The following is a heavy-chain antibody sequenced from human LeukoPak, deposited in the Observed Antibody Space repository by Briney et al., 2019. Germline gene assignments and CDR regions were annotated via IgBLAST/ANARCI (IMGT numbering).Heavy chain of an antibody. CDR1: GYIFTSYY. Sequence: LWASVKVSCKASGYIFTSYYMHWVRQAPGQGLEWMGIINPSGGSTSYAQKFQGRVTMTRDTSTSTVYMELSSLRSEDTAVYYCARDGVAVAGRSMSYFDYWGQGTLVTVSS. CDR2: INPSGGST. V-gene: IGHV1-46*01. D-gene: IGHD6-19*01. J-gene: IGHJ4*02. CDR3: ARDGVAVAGRSMSYFDY.